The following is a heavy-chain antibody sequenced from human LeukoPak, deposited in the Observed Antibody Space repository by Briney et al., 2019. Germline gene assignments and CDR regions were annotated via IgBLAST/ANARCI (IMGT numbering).Heavy chain of an antibody. CDR3: TRITGLMRVTFDT. CDR1: AGSISSRDFF. Sequence: SQTLSLTCTVSAGSISSRDFFWSWVRQHPGKGLEWIGNIFYSGSTYYNPSLEGRVTMSVDTSKNRFSLTLTSVTAADTAVYYCTRITGLMRVTFDTWGQGTLVTVSS. D-gene: IGHD2-8*02. CDR2: IFYSGST. J-gene: IGHJ5*02. V-gene: IGHV4-31*02.